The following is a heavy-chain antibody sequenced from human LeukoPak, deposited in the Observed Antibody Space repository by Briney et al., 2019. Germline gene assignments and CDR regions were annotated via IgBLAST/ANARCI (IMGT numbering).Heavy chain of an antibody. CDR1: GFTFSTYW. Sequence: GGSLRLSCAASGFTFSTYWMSWVRQAPGKGLEWVANIELDGSEKYYVDSVKDRFTISRGNAKNSLYLQMNSLRAEDTAVYYCATLALGSGWPDYWGQGTLVTVSS. CDR2: IELDGSEK. CDR3: ATLALGSGWPDY. V-gene: IGHV3-7*01. D-gene: IGHD6-19*01. J-gene: IGHJ4*02.